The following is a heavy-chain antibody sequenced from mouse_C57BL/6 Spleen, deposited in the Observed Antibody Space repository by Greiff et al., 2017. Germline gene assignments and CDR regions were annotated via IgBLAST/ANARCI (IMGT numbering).Heavy chain of an antibody. CDR3: ARSGGYYGVYFDY. Sequence: VQLQQSGPELVKPGASVKISCKASGYSFTDYNMNWVKQSNGKSLEWIGVINPNYGTTSSKQKFKGKATLTLDQSSSTAYMRLNRLTSEDSAVYYCARSGGYYGVYFDYWGQGTTLTVSS. D-gene: IGHD1-1*01. CDR2: INPNYGTT. CDR1: GYSFTDYN. J-gene: IGHJ2*01. V-gene: IGHV1-39*01.